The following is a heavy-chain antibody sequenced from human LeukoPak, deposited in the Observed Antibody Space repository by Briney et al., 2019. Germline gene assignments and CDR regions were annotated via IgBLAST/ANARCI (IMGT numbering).Heavy chain of an antibody. Sequence: GGSLRLSCAASGFTFDDHGMNWVRQAPGKGLEWVSGITWNGGTTGYADSVRGRFTISRDNAKNSLYLQMNSLRAEDTAVYYCARGSSSWYYFDYWGQGTLVTVSS. J-gene: IGHJ4*02. V-gene: IGHV3-20*04. CDR3: ARGSSSWYYFDY. CDR1: GFTFDDHG. CDR2: ITWNGGTT. D-gene: IGHD6-13*01.